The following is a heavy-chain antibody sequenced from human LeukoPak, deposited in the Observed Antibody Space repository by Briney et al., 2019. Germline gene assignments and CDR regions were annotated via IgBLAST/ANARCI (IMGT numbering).Heavy chain of an antibody. J-gene: IGHJ4*02. V-gene: IGHV1-46*01. CDR1: GYTFTSYY. CDR2: INPSGGST. Sequence: GASVKVSCKASGYTFTSYYMHWVRQAPGQGLEWMGIINPSGGSTSYAQKFQGRVTMTRDTSTSTVYMELSSLRSEDTAVYYCARDGGRRLLRWYPRGAVDYWGQGTLVTVSS. CDR3: ARDGGRRLLRWYPRGAVDY. D-gene: IGHD4-23*01.